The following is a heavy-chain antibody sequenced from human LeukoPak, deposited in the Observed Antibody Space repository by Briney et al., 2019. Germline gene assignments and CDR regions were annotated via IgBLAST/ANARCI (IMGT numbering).Heavy chain of an antibody. J-gene: IGHJ6*03. CDR1: GFTFSSYG. CDR3: AKLYCSSTSCYRPNMDV. CDR2: IRYDGSNK. V-gene: IGHV3-30*02. Sequence: GGSLRLSCAASGFTFSSYGMHWVRQAPAKGLEWVAFIRYDGSNKYYADSVKGRFTISRDNSKNTLYLQMNSLRAEDTAVYYCAKLYCSSTSCYRPNMDVWGKGTTVTISS. D-gene: IGHD2-2*01.